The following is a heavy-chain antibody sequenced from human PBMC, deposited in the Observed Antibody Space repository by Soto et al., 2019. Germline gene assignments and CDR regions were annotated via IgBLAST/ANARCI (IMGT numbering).Heavy chain of an antibody. J-gene: IGHJ5*02. CDR2: IYYSGST. V-gene: IGHV4-31*02. CDR1: GGSISSGGYY. Sequence: QVQLQESGPGLVKPSQTLSLTWTVSGGSISSGGYYWSWIRQHPGKGLEWIGYIYYSGSTYYNPSLKSRVTISVDTSKNQFSLKLSSVTAADTAVYYCARCDVITNNWFDPWGQGTLVTVSS. CDR3: ARCDVITNNWFDP. D-gene: IGHD3-22*01.